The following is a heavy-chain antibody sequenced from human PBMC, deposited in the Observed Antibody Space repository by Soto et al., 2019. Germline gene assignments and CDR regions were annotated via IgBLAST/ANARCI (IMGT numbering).Heavy chain of an antibody. Sequence: EIQLMQSGGCLARPGGSLRLSCAASGFSFSGYWMSWVRQAPGKGPEWVANIKEDGTEQHYVDSVKGRFTISRDNSENSLFLQMNNLRAEDSAIYYCAITTSTVSYWFDPWGPGTQVTVSS. V-gene: IGHV3-7*03. J-gene: IGHJ5*02. CDR1: GFSFSGYW. CDR2: IKEDGTEQ. D-gene: IGHD4-4*01. CDR3: AITTSTVSYWFDP.